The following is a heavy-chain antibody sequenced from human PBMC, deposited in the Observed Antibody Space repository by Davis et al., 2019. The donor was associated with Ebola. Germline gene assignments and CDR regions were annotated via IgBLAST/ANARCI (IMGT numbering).Heavy chain of an antibody. CDR1: GFTFSSYS. D-gene: IGHD3-22*01. Sequence: GGSLRLSCAASGFTFSSYSMNWVRQAPGKGLEWVSVIYSGGSTYYADSVKGRFTISRDNSKNTLYLQMNSLRAEDTAVYYCARVNGKRAYGMDVWGQGTTVTVSS. CDR2: IYSGGST. CDR3: ARVNGKRAYGMDV. V-gene: IGHV3-53*01. J-gene: IGHJ6*02.